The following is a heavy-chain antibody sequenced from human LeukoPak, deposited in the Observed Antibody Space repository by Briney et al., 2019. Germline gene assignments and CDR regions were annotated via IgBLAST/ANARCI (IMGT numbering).Heavy chain of an antibody. D-gene: IGHD6-13*01. CDR2: IYYSGST. Sequence: SETLSLTCIVSDDSISSSSYYWGWIRQPPGKGLEWIGSIYYSGSTYYNPSLKSRVTISVDTSKSQFSLKLSSVTTADTAVYYCARGGSGSWVYYYYGVDVWGQGTTVTVSS. CDR3: ARGGSGSWVYYYYGVDV. J-gene: IGHJ6*02. CDR1: DDSISSSSYY. V-gene: IGHV4-39*07.